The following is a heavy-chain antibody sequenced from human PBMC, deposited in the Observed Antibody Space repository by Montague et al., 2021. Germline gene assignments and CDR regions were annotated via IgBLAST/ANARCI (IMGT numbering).Heavy chain of an antibody. CDR1: GFTFSSYA. D-gene: IGHD3-22*01. CDR2: ITSTSRTI. CDR3: ARWRVYYDSSGYAA. J-gene: IGHJ5*02. Sequence: SLRLSCAASGFTFSSYAMNWVRQAPGKGLEWVSYITSTSRTIYYADSVKGRFTISRDNAKNSLYLQMSSLRADDTAVYYCARWRVYYDSSGYAAWGRGTLVTVSS. V-gene: IGHV3-48*01.